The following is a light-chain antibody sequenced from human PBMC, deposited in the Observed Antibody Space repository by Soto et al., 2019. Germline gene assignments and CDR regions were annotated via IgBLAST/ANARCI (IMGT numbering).Light chain of an antibody. CDR2: GAF. CDR1: QSVSTN. V-gene: IGKV3-15*01. Sequence: EIVMTQSPATLSVSPGERATLSCRASQSVSTNLAWYQQKLGQAPRLLIYGAFTMATGIPARFSGSGSGTEFTLTISSLESEDFAVYYCQQYNKWPPYTFGQGTKVDIK. J-gene: IGKJ2*01. CDR3: QQYNKWPPYT.